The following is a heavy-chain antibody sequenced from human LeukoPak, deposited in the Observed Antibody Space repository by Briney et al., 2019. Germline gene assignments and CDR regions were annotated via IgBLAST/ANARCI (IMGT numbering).Heavy chain of an antibody. J-gene: IGHJ3*02. CDR3: AKGGGYSSGYYDAFDI. Sequence: GGSLRLSCAASGFTFDDYGMSWVRQAPGKGLEWVSGINWNGGSTGYADSVKGRFTISRDNSKNTLYLQMNSLRAEDTAVYYCAKGGGYSSGYYDAFDIWGQGTMVTVSS. D-gene: IGHD3-22*01. V-gene: IGHV3-20*04. CDR1: GFTFDDYG. CDR2: INWNGGST.